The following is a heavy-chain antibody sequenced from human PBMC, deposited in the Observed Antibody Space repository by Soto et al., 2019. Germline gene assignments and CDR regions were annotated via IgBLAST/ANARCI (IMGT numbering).Heavy chain of an antibody. J-gene: IGHJ4*02. CDR3: ASSSGNNYGVGTNCYFDY. V-gene: IGHV1-69*06. Sequence: QVQLVQSGAEVKKPGSSVKVSCKTSGGTFSTYSIVWVRQAPGEGLAWMGGIITIFGTANYAQKFQDRVTITADKSTNTAFMELSSLKSEDTAMYYCASSSGNNYGVGTNCYFDYWGQGTLVTVSS. D-gene: IGHD1-26*01. CDR2: IITIFGTA. CDR1: GGTFSTYS.